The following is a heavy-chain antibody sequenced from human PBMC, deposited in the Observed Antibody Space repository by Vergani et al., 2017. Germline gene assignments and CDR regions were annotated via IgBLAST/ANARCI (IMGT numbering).Heavy chain of an antibody. Sequence: EAYLVQSGGGLVTPGGSLRLSCAASGFNFPSFTMNWVRQAPGRGLEWISSIKFPPGEIFYADSVKDRFTISRDNAKSTLYLHMSSLRAEDTAIYYCARDGEKVGYRRHNYLDFWGQGTLVTVSS. J-gene: IGHJ4*02. CDR2: IKFPPGEI. CDR1: GFNFPSFT. CDR3: ARDGEKVGYRRHNYLDF. V-gene: IGHV3-21*06. D-gene: IGHD6-25*01.